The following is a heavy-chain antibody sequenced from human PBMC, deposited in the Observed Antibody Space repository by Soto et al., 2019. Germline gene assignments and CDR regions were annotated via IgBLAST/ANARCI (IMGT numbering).Heavy chain of an antibody. J-gene: IGHJ6*02. CDR3: ARGFRNGFNV. V-gene: IGHV3-21*01. D-gene: IGHD2-8*01. Sequence: DSVKGRLTISRDNAKSAVYLQMNSLRAEDTAVYYCARGFRNGFNVWGQGTTVSVSS.